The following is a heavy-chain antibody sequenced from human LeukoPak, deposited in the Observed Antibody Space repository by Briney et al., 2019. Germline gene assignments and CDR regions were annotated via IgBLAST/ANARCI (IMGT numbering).Heavy chain of an antibody. D-gene: IGHD3-3*01. CDR1: GFTFSGHW. Sequence: GGSLRLSCVASGFTFSGHWMSWVRQAPGKGLEWVANINQDGSEKQYVDSVKGRFTISRDNAKNSLYLQMNSLRAEDTAVYYCARDFPDWSGYHIFDYWGQGTLVTVSS. CDR2: INQDGSEK. V-gene: IGHV3-7*01. CDR3: ARDFPDWSGYHIFDY. J-gene: IGHJ4*02.